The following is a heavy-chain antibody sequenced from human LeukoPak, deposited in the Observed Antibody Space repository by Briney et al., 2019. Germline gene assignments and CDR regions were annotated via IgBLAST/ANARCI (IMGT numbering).Heavy chain of an antibody. CDR1: GYTFTSYG. D-gene: IGHD3-3*01. J-gene: IGHJ5*02. CDR2: ISAYNGNT. Sequence: EASVKVSCKASGYTFTSYGISWVRQAPGQGLEWIGWISAYNGNTNYAQKLQGRVTMTTDTSTSTAYMELRSLRSDDTAVYYCARGSPDSYYDFWSGYLNWFDPWGQGTLVTVSS. CDR3: ARGSPDSYYDFWSGYLNWFDP. V-gene: IGHV1-18*01.